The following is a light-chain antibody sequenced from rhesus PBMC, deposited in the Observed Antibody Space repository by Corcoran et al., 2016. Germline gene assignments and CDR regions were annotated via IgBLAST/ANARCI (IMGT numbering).Light chain of an antibody. V-gene: IGKV3-24*03. CDR2: GSS. CDR3: LQTSNWPLT. J-gene: IGKJ4*01. CDR1: QSISTS. Sequence: IVMTQSPATLALSPGERATLSCRASQSISTSLAWSQQTPGQAPRHLIYGSSIRATGIADRFSGSGSGTEFTLTISSLEPEDVGIYFCLQTSNWPLTFGGGTKVEIK.